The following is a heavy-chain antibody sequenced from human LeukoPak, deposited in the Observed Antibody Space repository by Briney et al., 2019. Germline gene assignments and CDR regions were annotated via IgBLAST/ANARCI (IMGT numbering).Heavy chain of an antibody. CDR3: ARSLTTLTYEGY. Sequence: GRSPRLSCAASGFTFSSYMMNWVRQAPGKGLEWVSSINSGSTYTYYTESVKGRFTVSRDNAKNSLFLQMNSLRAEDTAIYYCARSLTTLTYEGYWGQGTLVTVSS. D-gene: IGHD1-1*01. CDR1: GFTFSSYM. V-gene: IGHV3-21*01. J-gene: IGHJ4*02. CDR2: INSGSTYT.